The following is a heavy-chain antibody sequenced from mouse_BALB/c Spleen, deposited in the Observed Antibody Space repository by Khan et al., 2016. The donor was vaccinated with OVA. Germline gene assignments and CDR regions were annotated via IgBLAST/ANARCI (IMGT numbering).Heavy chain of an antibody. J-gene: IGHJ4*01. D-gene: IGHD2-10*01. CDR3: ASQPYYHYNIMDY. CDR1: GFSLTNYG. Sequence: QVQLQESGPGLVAPSQSLSITCTISGFSLTNYGVHWVRQPPGKGLEWLVVIWSDGSTTYNSALKSRLTISKDNSKSQVFLKMNSLQTDDTAGYFGASQPYYHYNIMDYWGQGTSVTVSS. V-gene: IGHV2-6-1*01. CDR2: IWSDGST.